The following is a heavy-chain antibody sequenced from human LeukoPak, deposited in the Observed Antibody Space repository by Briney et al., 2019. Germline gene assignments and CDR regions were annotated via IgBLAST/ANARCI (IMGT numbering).Heavy chain of an antibody. J-gene: IGHJ3*02. Sequence: PSETLSLTCTVSGGSISSSSYYWGWIRQPPGKGLEWIGSIYYSGSTYYNPSLKSRVTISVDTSKNQFSLKLSSETAADTAVYYCARHRKYYDILTGYYEGAFDIWGQGTMVTVSS. D-gene: IGHD3-9*01. CDR2: IYYSGST. CDR3: ARHRKYYDILTGYYEGAFDI. CDR1: GGSISSSSYY. V-gene: IGHV4-39*01.